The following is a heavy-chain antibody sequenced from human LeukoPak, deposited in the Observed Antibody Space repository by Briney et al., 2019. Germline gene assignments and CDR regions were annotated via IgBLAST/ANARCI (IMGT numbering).Heavy chain of an antibody. CDR3: ATISAQTFDI. Sequence: GGSLRLSCVGSGFTFRSHWVNWVRQSPRKGLEWVANIKPDGIDKYYVDSARGRFTVSRDNAKNSAYLQMNSLRAEDTAIYYCATISAQTFDIWGQGTLVSVSS. CDR2: IKPDGIDK. CDR1: GFTFRSHW. D-gene: IGHD5-24*01. J-gene: IGHJ3*02. V-gene: IGHV3-7*01.